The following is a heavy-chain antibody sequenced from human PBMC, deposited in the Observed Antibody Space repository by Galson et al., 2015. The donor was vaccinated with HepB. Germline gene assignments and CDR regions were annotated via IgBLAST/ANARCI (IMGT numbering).Heavy chain of an antibody. CDR3: ARDSEGGYEGASTYNWFDP. CDR1: GGTFSSYA. D-gene: IGHD5-12*01. V-gene: IGHV1-69*13. Sequence: SVKVSCKASGGTFSSYAISWVRQAPGQGLEWMGGIIPIFGTANYAQKFQGRVTITADESTSTAYMELSSLRSEDTAVYYCARDSEGGYEGASTYNWFDPWGQGTLVTVSS. CDR2: IIPIFGTA. J-gene: IGHJ5*02.